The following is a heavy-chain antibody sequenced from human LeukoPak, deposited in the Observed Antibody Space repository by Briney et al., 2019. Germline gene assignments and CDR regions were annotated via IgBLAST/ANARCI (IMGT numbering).Heavy chain of an antibody. CDR2: ISYDGSNK. D-gene: IGHD1-26*01. CDR3: ARDRGGASPSGY. Sequence: GGSLRLSCAASGFTFSSYAMHWVRQAPGKGLEWVAVISYDGSNKYYADSVKGRFTISRDNSKNTLYLQMNSPGAEDTAVYYCARDRGGASPSGYWGQGTLVTASS. V-gene: IGHV3-30*01. CDR1: GFTFSSYA. J-gene: IGHJ4*02.